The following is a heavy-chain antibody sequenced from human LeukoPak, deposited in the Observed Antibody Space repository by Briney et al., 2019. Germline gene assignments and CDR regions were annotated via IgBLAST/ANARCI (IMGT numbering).Heavy chain of an antibody. J-gene: IGHJ6*03. V-gene: IGHV4-61*02. Sequence: SQTLSLTCSVSGGSISSASYYWSWIRQPGGKGLEWIGRTFTTGSTKYNPSLKSRVTMSLDTSKNQFSLRLSSVTAADTAVYYCARSQEGYFDSWSGYHYYYYMDVWGKGTTVTVSS. D-gene: IGHD3-3*01. CDR2: TFTTGST. CDR1: GGSISSASYY. CDR3: ARSQEGYFDSWSGYHYYYYMDV.